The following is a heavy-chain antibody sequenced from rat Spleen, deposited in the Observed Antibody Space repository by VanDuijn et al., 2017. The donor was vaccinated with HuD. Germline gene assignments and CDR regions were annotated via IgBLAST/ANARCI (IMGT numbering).Heavy chain of an antibody. D-gene: IGHD1-2*01. CDR2: MWSGGST. CDR1: GFSLTDYS. CDR3: TSLYYSSLDY. J-gene: IGHJ2*01. V-gene: IGHV2S63*01. Sequence: VQLKESGPGLVQSSQTLSLTCTVSGFSLTDYSVHWVRQPPGKGLAWMGVMWSGGSTAYNSALKSRLIIRRGTSKSQVFLRINSLQTEDTAIYYCTSLYYSSLDYWGQGVMVTVSS.